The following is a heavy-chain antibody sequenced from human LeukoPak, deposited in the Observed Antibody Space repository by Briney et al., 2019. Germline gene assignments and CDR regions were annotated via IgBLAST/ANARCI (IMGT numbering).Heavy chain of an antibody. CDR3: ARDTSPSGMGFTRFDP. V-gene: IGHV4-30-2*01. J-gene: IGHJ5*02. Sequence: PSQTLSLTCAVSGGSISSGGYSWSCIRQPPGKGLECIGYIYHSGSTYYNPSLKSRVTISVDRSKNQFSLKLSSVTAADTAVYYCARDTSPSGMGFTRFDPWGQGTLVTVSS. CDR2: IYHSGST. CDR1: GGSISSGGYS. D-gene: IGHD3-10*01.